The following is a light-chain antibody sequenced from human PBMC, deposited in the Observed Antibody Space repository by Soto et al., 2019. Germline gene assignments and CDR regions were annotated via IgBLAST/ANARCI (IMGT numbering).Light chain of an antibody. CDR3: QQYGSSPYT. J-gene: IGKJ2*01. V-gene: IGKV3-20*01. Sequence: EIVVTQSPGTLSLSPGERATLSCRASQSVSSSYLAWYQQKPGQAPRLLIYGASSRATGIPDRFSGSGSGTDFTLTISRLEPEDFAVYYCQQYGSSPYTFGQGTMLDIK. CDR1: QSVSSSY. CDR2: GAS.